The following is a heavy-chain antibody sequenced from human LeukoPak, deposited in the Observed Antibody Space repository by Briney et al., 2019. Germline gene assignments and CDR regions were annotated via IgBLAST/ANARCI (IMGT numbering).Heavy chain of an antibody. J-gene: IGHJ6*03. CDR3: ASSLGGSYFAYYMDV. CDR2: INWNGGST. CDR1: GFTFDDYG. D-gene: IGHD1-26*01. V-gene: IGHV3-20*04. Sequence: GGSLRLSCAASGFTFDDYGMSWVRQAPGKGLERVSGINWNGGSTGYADSVKGRFTISRDNAKNSLYLQMNSLRAEDTALYYCASSLGGSYFAYYMDVWGKGTTVTVSS.